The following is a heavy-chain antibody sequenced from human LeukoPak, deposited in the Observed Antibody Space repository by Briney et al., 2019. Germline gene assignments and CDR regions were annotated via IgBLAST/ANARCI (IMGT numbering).Heavy chain of an antibody. CDR1: GFTFSSYS. J-gene: IGHJ4*02. CDR3: ARGTRYDFWSGYSLLDY. D-gene: IGHD3-3*01. CDR2: ISSSSSYI. V-gene: IGHV3-21*04. Sequence: GGSLRLSCAASGFTFSSYSMNWVRQAPGKGLEWVSSISSSSSYIYYADSVKGRFTISRDNAKNSLYLQMNSLRAEDTAVYYCARGTRYDFWSGYSLLDYWGQGTLVTVSS.